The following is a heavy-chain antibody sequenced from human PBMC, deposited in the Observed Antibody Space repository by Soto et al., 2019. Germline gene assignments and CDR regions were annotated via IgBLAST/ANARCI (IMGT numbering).Heavy chain of an antibody. CDR2: IYYSGST. V-gene: IGHV4-31*03. D-gene: IGHD3-16*01. Sequence: QVQLQESGPGLVKPSQTLSLTCTVSGGSISSGGYYWSWIRQHPGKGLAWIGYIYYSGSTYYNPSLKTRVTISVDTSKNQFSLKLSSVTAADTAVYYCARIESGTLGAFDIWGQGTMVTVSS. CDR1: GGSISSGGYY. J-gene: IGHJ3*02. CDR3: ARIESGTLGAFDI.